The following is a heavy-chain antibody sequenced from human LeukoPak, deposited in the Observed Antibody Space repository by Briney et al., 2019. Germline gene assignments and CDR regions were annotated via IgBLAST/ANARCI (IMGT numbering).Heavy chain of an antibody. CDR2: INPSGGST. Sequence: DSVKVSCKASGYTFSGYHIHWVRQAPGQGLEWMGIINPSGGSTSYAQKFQGRVTMTRDTSTSTVYMELSSLRSEDTAVYYCARTNSPGYSGYDYLDYWGQGTLVTVSS. CDR3: ARTNSPGYSGYDYLDY. V-gene: IGHV1-46*01. D-gene: IGHD5-12*01. CDR1: GYTFSGYH. J-gene: IGHJ4*02.